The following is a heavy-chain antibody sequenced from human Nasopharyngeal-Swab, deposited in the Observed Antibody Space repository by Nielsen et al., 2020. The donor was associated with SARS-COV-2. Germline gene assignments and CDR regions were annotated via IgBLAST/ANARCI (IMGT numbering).Heavy chain of an antibody. Sequence: WIRHCPGKGLEWVGYIYYSGSTNYNPSLKSRVTISVDTSKNQFSLKLSSVTAADTAVYYCARDLGRDGYNAYYYYGMDVWGQGTTVTVSS. CDR3: ARDLGRDGYNAYYYYGMDV. CDR2: IYYSGST. J-gene: IGHJ6*02. V-gene: IGHV4-59*01. D-gene: IGHD5-24*01.